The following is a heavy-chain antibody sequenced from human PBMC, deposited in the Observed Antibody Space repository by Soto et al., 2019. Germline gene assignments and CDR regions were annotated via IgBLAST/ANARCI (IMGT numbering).Heavy chain of an antibody. V-gene: IGHV3-15*01. Sequence: PGGSLRLSCAASGFTFSNAWMSWVRQAPGKGLEWVGRIKSKTDGGTTDYAAPVKGRFTISRDDSKNTLYLQMNSLKTEDTAVYYCTTGGSWYYYYYGMDVWGQGTTVTVSS. CDR3: TTGGSWYYYYYGMDV. CDR2: IKSKTDGGTT. J-gene: IGHJ6*02. CDR1: GFTFSNAW. D-gene: IGHD6-13*01.